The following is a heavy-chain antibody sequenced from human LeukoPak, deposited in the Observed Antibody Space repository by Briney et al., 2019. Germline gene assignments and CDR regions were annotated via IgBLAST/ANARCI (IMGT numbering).Heavy chain of an antibody. V-gene: IGHV4-59*11. CDR2: VYYTGST. Sequence: PSETLSLTCSVSGGSFSAHYWTWIRQPPGKGLEWIGNVYYTGSTNYNPSLQNRVTMSVDTSKSQFSLRLNSVTAADTAVYYCATNAGGLMQAPFDNWGQGNLVTVSS. CDR3: ATNAGGLMQAPFDN. D-gene: IGHD3-16*01. J-gene: IGHJ4*02. CDR1: GGSFSAHY.